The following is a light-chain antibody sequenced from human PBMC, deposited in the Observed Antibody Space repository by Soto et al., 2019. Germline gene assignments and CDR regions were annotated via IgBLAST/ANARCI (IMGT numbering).Light chain of an antibody. CDR3: QQYYSTPYT. J-gene: IGKJ2*01. Sequence: DIVMTQSPDSLAVSLGERATINCKSSQSVLYTSNNKNYLAWYQQTPGQPPKLLIYWASTRDSGVPDRFSGSGYGTDFTLTISSLQAEDVAVYYCQQYYSTPYTFGQGTKLEI. V-gene: IGKV4-1*01. CDR2: WAS. CDR1: QSVLYTSNNKNY.